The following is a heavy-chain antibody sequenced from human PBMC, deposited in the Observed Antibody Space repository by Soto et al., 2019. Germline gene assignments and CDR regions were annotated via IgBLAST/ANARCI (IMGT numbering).Heavy chain of an antibody. CDR3: ARAEDCSDGHCYPIFDY. V-gene: IGHV3-21*01. Sequence: NPGGSLRLSCAASGFTFHNYTLSWVRQAPGRGLEWVSSISGDSTYVYYAVSVKGRFIISRDNAKNSLLLQMESLRVEDTAVYYCARAEDCSDGHCYPIFDYWGQGILVTVSS. CDR2: ISGDSTYV. D-gene: IGHD2-15*01. CDR1: GFTFHNYT. J-gene: IGHJ4*02.